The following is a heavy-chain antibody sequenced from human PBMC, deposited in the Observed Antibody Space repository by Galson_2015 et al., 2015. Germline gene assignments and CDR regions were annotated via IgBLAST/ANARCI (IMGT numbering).Heavy chain of an antibody. D-gene: IGHD3-3*01. V-gene: IGHV1-46*01. J-gene: IGHJ3*02. CDR1: GYSFTSYY. Sequence: SVKVSCKASGYSFTSYYMHWVRQAPGQGLEWMAKINPSSGTTSHAQKFQGRITVTRDTSTSTVYMELSSVRSEDTAVYYCARDPNYDFWSGYEDDAFDTWGQGTMVTVSS. CDR3: ARDPNYDFWSGYEDDAFDT. CDR2: INPSSGTT.